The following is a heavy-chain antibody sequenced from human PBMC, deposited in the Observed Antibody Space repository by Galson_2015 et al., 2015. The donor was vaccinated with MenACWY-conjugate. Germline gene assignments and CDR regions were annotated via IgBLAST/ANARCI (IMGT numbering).Heavy chain of an antibody. V-gene: IGHV1-69*13. Sequence: SVKIGGKAAGDSFNTYRFNWVGQAPGQGPEWLGGIIAVFHTTDEAQSFHVRPTVTAYETTSIVSMKLSNLRSADPAIYECARPGGDYELRTFFGYWGQGPLVTVSS. J-gene: IGHJ4*02. CDR3: ARPGGDYELRTFFGY. D-gene: IGHD4-17*01. CDR2: IIAVFHTT. CDR1: GDSFNTYR.